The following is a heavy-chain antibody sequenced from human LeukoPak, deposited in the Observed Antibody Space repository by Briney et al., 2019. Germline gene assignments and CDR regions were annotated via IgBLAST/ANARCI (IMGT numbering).Heavy chain of an antibody. J-gene: IGHJ4*02. V-gene: IGHV4-39*01. D-gene: IGHD3-3*01. CDR3: ARQRVDFWSGYYPHFDY. CDR1: GGSISSSSYY. CDR2: IYYSGST. Sequence: SETLSLTCTVSGGSISSSSYYWGWIRQPPGKGLEWIGSIYYSGSTYYNPSLKSRVTISVDTSKNQFSLKLNSVTAADTAVYYCARQRVDFWSGYYPHFDYWGQGTLVTVSS.